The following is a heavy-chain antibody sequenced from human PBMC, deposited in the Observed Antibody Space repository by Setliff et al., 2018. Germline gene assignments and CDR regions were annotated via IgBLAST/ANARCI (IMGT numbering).Heavy chain of an antibody. CDR2: FHTGGST. CDR1: GDSISSGSYY. J-gene: IGHJ6*02. D-gene: IGHD6-13*01. CDR3: ARSAGYSSSWYNYYYGMDV. Sequence: SETLSLTCTVSGDSISSGSYYWTWIRQPAGKGLEWIGHFHTGGSTNYNRSLRSRVPISVNTSKNQFSLKLSSVTAADTAVYYCARSAGYSSSWYNYYYGMDVWGQGTTVTVSS. V-gene: IGHV4-61*09.